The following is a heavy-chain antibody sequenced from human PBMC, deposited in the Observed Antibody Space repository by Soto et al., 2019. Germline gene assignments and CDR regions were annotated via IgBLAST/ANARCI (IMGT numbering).Heavy chain of an antibody. V-gene: IGHV2-5*02. J-gene: IGHJ5*02. Sequence: SRPTLVNPTETLTLTCTFSGFSLSTTGVAVGWIRQPPGKALEWLALIYWDDDKRYSPSLKTRLTITKDTSKNQVVLTMTNMDPVDTATYYCAFFPRALSSSWYTYFDPCGQGTLVTXSS. CDR3: AFFPRALSSSWYTYFDP. D-gene: IGHD6-13*01. CDR2: IYWDDDK. CDR1: GFSLSTTGVA.